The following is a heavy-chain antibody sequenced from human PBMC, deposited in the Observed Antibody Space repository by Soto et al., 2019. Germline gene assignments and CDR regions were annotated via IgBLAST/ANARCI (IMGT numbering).Heavy chain of an antibody. Sequence: GGSLRLSCAASGFTFSSYGMHWVRQAPGKGLEWVAVIWYDGSNKYYADSVKGRFTISRDNSKNTLYLQMNSLRAEDSAVYYCARGSKDSYPGSRIFDFWGRRTLVTVSS. D-gene: IGHD3-10*01. CDR3: ARGSKDSYPGSRIFDF. CDR1: GFTFSSYG. CDR2: IWYDGSNK. J-gene: IGHJ4*02. V-gene: IGHV3-33*01.